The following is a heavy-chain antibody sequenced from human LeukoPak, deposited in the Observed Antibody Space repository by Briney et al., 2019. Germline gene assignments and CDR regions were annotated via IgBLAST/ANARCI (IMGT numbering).Heavy chain of an antibody. CDR2: ISSSSSYI. CDR3: ARGSHLGYYYYYMDV. Sequence: GGSLRLSCAASGFTFSSYSMNWVRQAPGKGLEWVSSISSSSSYIYYADSVKGRFTISRDNAKNSLYLQMNSLRAEDTAVYYCARGSHLGYYYYYMDVWGKGTTVTVSS. J-gene: IGHJ6*03. CDR1: GFTFSSYS. D-gene: IGHD1-26*01. V-gene: IGHV3-21*01.